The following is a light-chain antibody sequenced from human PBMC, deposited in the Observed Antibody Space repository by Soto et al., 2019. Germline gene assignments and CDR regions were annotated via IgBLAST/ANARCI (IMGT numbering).Light chain of an antibody. J-gene: IGKJ5*01. Sequence: DIQMTQSPSSLSASVGDRVTITCRASQSISNTLNWYQQRPGKAPRLLIYGSSSLQSGVPSRFSGSGSGTDFTLTISSLQPEDFATYYCQQCYATPRTFGQGTRLEIK. CDR1: QSISNT. V-gene: IGKV1-39*01. CDR2: GSS. CDR3: QQCYATPRT.